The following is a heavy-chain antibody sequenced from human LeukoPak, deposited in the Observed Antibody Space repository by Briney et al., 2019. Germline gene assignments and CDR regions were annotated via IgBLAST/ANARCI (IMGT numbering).Heavy chain of an antibody. CDR2: IYYSGST. CDR1: GGSISSYY. V-gene: IGHV4-59*01. D-gene: IGHD3-16*01. Sequence: SETLSLTCTVSGGSISSYYWSWIRQPPGKGLEWIGYIYYSGSTNYNPSLKSRVTISVDTSKNQFSLKLSSVTAADTAVYYCARAKAGGRDYYYGMAVWGQGTTVTVSS. CDR3: ARAKAGGRDYYYGMAV. J-gene: IGHJ6*02.